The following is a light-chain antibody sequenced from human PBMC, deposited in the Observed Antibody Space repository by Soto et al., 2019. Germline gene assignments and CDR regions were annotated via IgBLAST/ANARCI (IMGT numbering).Light chain of an antibody. V-gene: IGKV1-5*03. J-gene: IGKJ1*01. Sequence: DIQMTQSPSTLSASVGDRVTITCRASQSISSWLAWYQQKPGKAPKLLIYKASSLESGVPSRFSGSGSGTEFALTISSLQPDDFATYYCQQYSTYPFGQGTKVDIK. CDR3: QQYSTYP. CDR1: QSISSW. CDR2: KAS.